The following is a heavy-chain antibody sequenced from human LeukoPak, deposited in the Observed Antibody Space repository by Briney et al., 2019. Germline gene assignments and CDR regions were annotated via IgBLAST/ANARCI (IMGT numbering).Heavy chain of an antibody. CDR2: INHSGST. D-gene: IGHD3-3*01. CDR1: GGSISSYY. J-gene: IGHJ3*02. Sequence: PSETLSLTCTVSGGSISSYYWSWIRQPPGKGLEWIGEINHSGSTNYNPSLKSRVTISVDTSKNQFSLKLSSVTAADTAVYYCARGPNYDFWSGSDAFDIWGQGTMVTVSS. CDR3: ARGPNYDFWSGSDAFDI. V-gene: IGHV4-34*01.